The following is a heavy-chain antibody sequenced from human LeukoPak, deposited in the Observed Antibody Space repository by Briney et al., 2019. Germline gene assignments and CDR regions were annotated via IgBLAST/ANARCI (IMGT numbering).Heavy chain of an antibody. Sequence: ASVKVSCKASGYTFTSYAMNWVRQAPGQGLEWMGWINTNTGNPTYAQGFTGRFVFSLDTSVSTAYLQISSLKAEDTAVYYCARERGRWGYGSGSYLFYYYYGMDVWGQGTTVTVSS. J-gene: IGHJ6*02. CDR2: INTNTGNP. CDR3: ARERGRWGYGSGSYLFYYYYGMDV. D-gene: IGHD3-10*01. CDR1: GYTFTSYA. V-gene: IGHV7-4-1*02.